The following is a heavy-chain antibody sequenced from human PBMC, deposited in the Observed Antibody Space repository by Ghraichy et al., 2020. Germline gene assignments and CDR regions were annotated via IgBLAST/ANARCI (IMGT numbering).Heavy chain of an antibody. CDR2: IIPILGIA. V-gene: IGHV1-69*04. CDR3: AREHEGYSGNHVFDY. CDR1: GGTFSSYA. D-gene: IGHD1-26*01. Sequence: SVKVSCKASGGTFSSYAISWVRQAPGQGLEWMGRIIPILGIANYAQKFQGRVTITADKSTSTAYMELSSLRSEDTAVYYCAREHEGYSGNHVFDYWGQGTLVTVSS. J-gene: IGHJ4*02.